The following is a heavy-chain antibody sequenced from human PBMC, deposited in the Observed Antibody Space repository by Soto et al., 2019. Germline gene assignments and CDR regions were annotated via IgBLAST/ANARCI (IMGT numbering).Heavy chain of an antibody. CDR1: GFTFSSYA. J-gene: IGHJ3*02. CDR2: ISSNGGST. Sequence: GGSLRLSCSASGFTFSSYAMHWVRQAPGKGLEYVSAISSNGGSTYYADSVKGRFTISRDNSKNTLYLQMGSLRAEDTAVYYCVKDSGAAAVRPFDIWGQGTMVTVSS. CDR3: VKDSGAAAVRPFDI. D-gene: IGHD6-13*01. V-gene: IGHV3-64D*08.